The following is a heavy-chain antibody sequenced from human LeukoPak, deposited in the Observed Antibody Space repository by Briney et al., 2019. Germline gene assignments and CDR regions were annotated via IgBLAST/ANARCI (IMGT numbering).Heavy chain of an antibody. J-gene: IGHJ6*02. CDR1: GFTFSSYG. D-gene: IGHD3-10*01. CDR3: AKDLYYGSAYYYGMDV. V-gene: IGHV3-30*18. Sequence: GRSLRLSCAASGFTFSSYGVHWVRQAPGKGLEWVAVISYDGSNKYYADSVKGRFTISRDNSKNTLYLQMNSLRAEDTAVYYCAKDLYYGSAYYYGMDVWGQGTTVTVSS. CDR2: ISYDGSNK.